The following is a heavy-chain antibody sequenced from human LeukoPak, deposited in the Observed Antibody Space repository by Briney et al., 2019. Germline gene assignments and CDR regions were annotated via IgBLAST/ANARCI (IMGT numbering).Heavy chain of an antibody. Sequence: SETLSLTCAVYGGSFSGYYWSWIRQPPGKGLEWIGEINHSGSTNYNPSLKSRATISVDTSKNQFSLKLSSVTAADTAVYYCARHKLGSGSYPFDPWGQGTLVTVSS. CDR1: GGSFSGYY. CDR2: INHSGST. J-gene: IGHJ5*02. D-gene: IGHD3-10*01. CDR3: ARHKLGSGSYPFDP. V-gene: IGHV4-34*01.